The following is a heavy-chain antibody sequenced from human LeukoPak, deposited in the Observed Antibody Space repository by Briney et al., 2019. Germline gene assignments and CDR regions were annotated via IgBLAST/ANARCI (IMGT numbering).Heavy chain of an antibody. J-gene: IGHJ4*02. CDR2: ISGSGGST. Sequence: GGSLRLSCAAPGFTFSSYAMSWVRQAPGKGLEWVSGISGSGGSTYYADSVKGRFTISRDNSKNTLYLQMNSLRAEDTAVYYCARNLWDGSGSYYNYWGQGTLVTVSS. CDR1: GFTFSSYA. D-gene: IGHD3-10*01. V-gene: IGHV3-23*01. CDR3: ARNLWDGSGSYYNY.